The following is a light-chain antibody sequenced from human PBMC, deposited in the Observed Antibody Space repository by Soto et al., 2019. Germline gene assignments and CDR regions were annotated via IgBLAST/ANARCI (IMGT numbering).Light chain of an antibody. J-gene: IGKJ2*01. CDR2: WAS. V-gene: IGKV4-1*01. CDR3: QKYYSTAYN. Sequence: DIVMTQSPDSLAVSLGERATINCKSSQSVLYSSNNKNYLAWYQQTPGQPHKLLIYWASTRESGVPDRFSGSWYGTDFTLTISSLQAEDVEVSYCQKYYSTAYNFGQGTQLAIK. CDR1: QSVLYSSNNKNY.